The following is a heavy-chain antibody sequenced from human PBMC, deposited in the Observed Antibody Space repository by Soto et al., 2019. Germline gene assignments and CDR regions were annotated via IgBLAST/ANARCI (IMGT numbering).Heavy chain of an antibody. D-gene: IGHD6-6*01. CDR1: DGSISSSSHY. Sequence: PSETLSLTCTVSDGSISSSSHYWGWIRQPPGKGLEWTGSIYYSGSTNYNPSLKSRVTISVDTSKKQFSLKVSSVTAADTAVYYCARVAVGAARPHYCYGMDVWGQGTTVTVS. V-gene: IGHV4-39*01. CDR2: IYYSGST. CDR3: ARVAVGAARPHYCYGMDV. J-gene: IGHJ6*02.